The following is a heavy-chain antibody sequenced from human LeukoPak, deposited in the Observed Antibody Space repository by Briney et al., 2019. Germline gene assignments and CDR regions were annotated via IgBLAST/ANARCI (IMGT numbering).Heavy chain of an antibody. D-gene: IGHD6-19*01. V-gene: IGHV4-59*01. Sequence: SETLSLTCTVSGGSISSYYWSWIRQLPGKGLEWIGYIYYRGSTNYNPSLKSRVTISVDTSKNQFSLKLSSVTAADTAVYYCARDPTLSAVAGDYLDYWRQGTLVTVSS. J-gene: IGHJ4*02. CDR1: GGSISSYY. CDR2: IYYRGST. CDR3: ARDPTLSAVAGDYLDY.